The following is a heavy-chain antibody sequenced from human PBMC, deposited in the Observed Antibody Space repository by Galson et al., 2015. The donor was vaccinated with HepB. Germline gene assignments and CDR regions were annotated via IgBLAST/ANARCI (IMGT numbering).Heavy chain of an antibody. J-gene: IGHJ2*01. CDR3: ARPKDVGSGWSRVEWYFDL. V-gene: IGHV3-23*01. CDR1: GSNFRRYA. D-gene: IGHD6-19*01. CDR2: ISGSGFFT. Sequence: SLRLSCAASGSNFRRYAMSWVRQAPGRGLEWVSGISGSGFFTNYAASVTGRFTISRDNSKNKMYLQMNSLGAEDTAVYYCARPKDVGSGWSRVEWYFDLWGRGTLVTVSS.